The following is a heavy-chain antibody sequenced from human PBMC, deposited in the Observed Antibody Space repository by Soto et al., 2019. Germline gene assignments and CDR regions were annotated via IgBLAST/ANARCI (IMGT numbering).Heavy chain of an antibody. D-gene: IGHD1-26*01. Sequence: EVQLVESGGGLVQPGGSLRLSCAASGFTFSSYSMNWVRQAPGKGLEWVSYISSSSSTIYYADSVKGRFTISRDNSKNTLYLQMNSLSAEDTAVYYCAKGIVGAYDYWGQGTLVTVSS. CDR3: AKGIVGAYDY. CDR2: ISSSSSTI. CDR1: GFTFSSYS. V-gene: IGHV3-48*01. J-gene: IGHJ4*02.